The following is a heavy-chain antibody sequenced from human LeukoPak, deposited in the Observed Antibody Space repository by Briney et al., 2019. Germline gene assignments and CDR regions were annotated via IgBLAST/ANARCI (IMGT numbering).Heavy chain of an antibody. Sequence: SETLSLTCAVYGGSFSGYYWSWIRQPPGKGLEWIGEINHSGSTNYNPSLKSRVTISVDTSRNQFSLKLSSVTAADTAVYYCARHGRSYVDYWGQGTLVTVSS. CDR3: ARHGRSYVDY. CDR1: GGSFSGYY. CDR2: INHSGST. V-gene: IGHV4-34*01. J-gene: IGHJ4*02.